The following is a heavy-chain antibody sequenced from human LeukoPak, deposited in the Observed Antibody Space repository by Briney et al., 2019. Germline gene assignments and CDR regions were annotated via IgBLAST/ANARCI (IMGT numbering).Heavy chain of an antibody. CDR1: GGSFSGYY. J-gene: IGHJ4*02. V-gene: IGHV4-34*01. CDR3: ARGMRHYDFWSGYYTSRPYDY. D-gene: IGHD3-3*01. CDR2: INHSGST. Sequence: PSETLSLTCAVYGGSFSGYYWSWIRQPPGKGLEWIGEINHSGSTNDNPSLKSRVTISVDTSKNQFSLKLSSVTAADTAVYYCARGMRHYDFWSGYYTSRPYDYWGQGTLVTVSS.